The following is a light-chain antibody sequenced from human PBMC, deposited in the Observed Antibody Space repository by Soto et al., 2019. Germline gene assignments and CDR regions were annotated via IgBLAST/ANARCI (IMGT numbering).Light chain of an antibody. Sequence: IILQQSPGTLSLSPGEGATLSCKASQTVISTHLAWYQQKPRQAPRLLIYATSNRATGIPDRFSGSGSGRDFTLTIDRLEPEDFAVYYGQQYDSSSVTFGQGTRLDLK. V-gene: IGKV3-20*01. CDR1: QTVISTH. CDR3: QQYDSSSVT. CDR2: ATS. J-gene: IGKJ5*01.